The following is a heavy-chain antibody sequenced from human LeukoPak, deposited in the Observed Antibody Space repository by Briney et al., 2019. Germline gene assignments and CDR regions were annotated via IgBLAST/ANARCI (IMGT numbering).Heavy chain of an antibody. V-gene: IGHV3-30*02. D-gene: IGHD3-10*01. J-gene: IGHJ4*02. CDR3: AKIGDTHKEFDY. Sequence: PGGSLRLSCAASEFPFSSYGMHWVRQAPGKGLQWLAFMASDGSDKFYADAVKGRFTISRDNSKNTLYLQMNSLRAEDTAVYSCAKIGDTHKEFDYWGQGTLVTVSS. CDR2: MASDGSDK. CDR1: EFPFSSYG.